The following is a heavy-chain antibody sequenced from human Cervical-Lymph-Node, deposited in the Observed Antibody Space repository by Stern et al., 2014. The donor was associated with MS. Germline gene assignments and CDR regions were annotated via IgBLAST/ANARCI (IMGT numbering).Heavy chain of an antibody. V-gene: IGHV4-61*02. D-gene: IGHD5-12*01. J-gene: IGHJ4*02. CDR2: IHPSANT. Sequence: QVQLQESGPGLVKPSQTLSLTCTVSGGSISSGSDYWIWIRQSAGKGLEWIGRIHPSANTLYNPPLKSRVTISLDTSQNHFSLNLSSVTAADTAVYYCASGYRLFEYWGQGTLVTVSS. CDR3: ASGYRLFEY. CDR1: GGSISSGSDY.